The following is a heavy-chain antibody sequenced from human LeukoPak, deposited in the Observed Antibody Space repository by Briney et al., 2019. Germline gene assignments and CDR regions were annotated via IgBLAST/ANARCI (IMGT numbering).Heavy chain of an antibody. J-gene: IGHJ4*02. Sequence: ASVKVSCKASGYTFTDYYMHWVRQAPGQGLEWMGRINPNSGGTNYAQKFQDRVTMTRDTSISAAYMELSRLTSDDTAVYYCARQVGGSDYWGQGTLVTVSS. V-gene: IGHV1-2*06. CDR1: GYTFTDYY. CDR2: INPNSGGT. CDR3: ARQVGGSDY. D-gene: IGHD2-15*01.